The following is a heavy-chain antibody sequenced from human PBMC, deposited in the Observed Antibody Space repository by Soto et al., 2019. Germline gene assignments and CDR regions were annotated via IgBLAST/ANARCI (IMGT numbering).Heavy chain of an antibody. J-gene: IGHJ4*02. Sequence: QVQLVQSGAEVKKPGSSVKVSCKASGGTFSSYAISWVRQAPGQGLEWMGGIIPIFGTANYGQKVQGRVTITADESTSTADTELSSLRSEDTAVYYCASSSPGQHYFDYWGQGTLVTVSS. D-gene: IGHD2-2*01. V-gene: IGHV1-69*12. CDR3: ASSSPGQHYFDY. CDR1: GGTFSSYA. CDR2: IIPIFGTA.